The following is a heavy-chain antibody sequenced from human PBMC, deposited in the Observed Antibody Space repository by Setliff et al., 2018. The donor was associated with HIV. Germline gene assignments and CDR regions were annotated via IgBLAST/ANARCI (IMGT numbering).Heavy chain of an antibody. D-gene: IGHD3-3*01. J-gene: IGHJ4*02. V-gene: IGHV4-39*01. CDR1: GGSISGTNYV. CDR3: ARTGFYDFWSDYYLYYFDY. CDR2: IHYSGST. Sequence: SETLSLTCTVYGGSISGTNYVWGWIRQTPRKGLEWIGTIHYSGSTYHNPSLESRITMSVDTSKNQFFLRLNSVSAADTAVYYCARTGFYDFWSDYYLYYFDYWGQGTLVTVSS.